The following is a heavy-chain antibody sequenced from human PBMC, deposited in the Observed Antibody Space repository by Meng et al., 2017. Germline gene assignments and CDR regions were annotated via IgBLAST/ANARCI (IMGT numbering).Heavy chain of an antibody. CDR1: GLRFTDAW. CDR2: IKRNRDGGTI. Sequence: EVRLVGAGGGLVKPGGSLRLSCVASGLRFTDAWMSWVRQAPGKGLEWVGRIKRNRDGGTIDYAARVKGRFTISRDESKNTLYLQMDSLITEDTAVYFCATGAAAADHWGQGTLVTVS. J-gene: IGHJ4*02. V-gene: IGHV3-15*01. CDR3: ATGAAAADH. D-gene: IGHD6-13*01.